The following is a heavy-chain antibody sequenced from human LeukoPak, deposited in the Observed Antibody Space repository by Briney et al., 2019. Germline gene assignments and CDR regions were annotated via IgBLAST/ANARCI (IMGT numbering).Heavy chain of an antibody. CDR1: GGSISSYY. J-gene: IGHJ1*01. CDR3: ARGTPLAVAGTGYFQH. V-gene: IGHV4-59*01. D-gene: IGHD6-19*01. Sequence: SETLSLTCTVSGGSISSYYWSWTRQPPGKGLEWIGYIYYSGSTNYNPSLKSRVTISVDTSKNQFSLKLSSVTAADTAVYYCARGTPLAVAGTGYFQHWGQGTLVTVSS. CDR2: IYYSGST.